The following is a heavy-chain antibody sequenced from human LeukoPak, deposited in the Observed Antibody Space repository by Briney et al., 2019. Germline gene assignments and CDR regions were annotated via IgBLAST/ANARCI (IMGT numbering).Heavy chain of an antibody. CDR2: LNGGGIT. CDR3: AKKGDYDISGYYPLDY. Sequence: LTGGSLRLSCAASGSNFKIYGMTWVRQAPGKGLEWVSALNGGGITYYADSVKGRFTISRDTSTNTLYLQMNSLRAEDTAVYYCAKKGDYDISGYYPLDYWGQGTLVTVSS. CDR1: GSNFKIYG. D-gene: IGHD3-22*01. J-gene: IGHJ4*02. V-gene: IGHV3-23*01.